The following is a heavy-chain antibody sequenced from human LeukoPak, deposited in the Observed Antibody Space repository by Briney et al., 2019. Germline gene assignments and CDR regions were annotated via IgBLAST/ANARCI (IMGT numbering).Heavy chain of an antibody. CDR2: IYSGGST. D-gene: IGHD5/OR15-5a*01. V-gene: IGHV3-53*04. CDR3: AKDLAVSTDY. CDR1: GFTVSTNY. Sequence: PGGSLRLSCAASGFTVSTNYMSWVRQAPGKGLEWVSVIYSGGSTYYADSVKGRFTISRHNSENTLYLQMNSLRAEDTAVYYCAKDLAVSTDYWGQGTLVTVSS. J-gene: IGHJ4*02.